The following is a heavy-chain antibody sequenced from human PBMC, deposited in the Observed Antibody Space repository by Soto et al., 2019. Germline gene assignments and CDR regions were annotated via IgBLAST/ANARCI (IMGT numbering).Heavy chain of an antibody. Sequence: ASVKVSCKASGGTFSSYAISWVRQAPGQGLEWMGGIIPIFGTANYAQKFQGRVTITADESTSTAYMELSSLRSEDTAVYYCARGAEIVLMITKRRPTYYYHGMDVWGQGTTVTDSS. V-gene: IGHV1-69*13. D-gene: IGHD2-8*01. CDR2: IIPIFGTA. CDR1: GGTFSSYA. CDR3: ARGAEIVLMITKRRPTYYYHGMDV. J-gene: IGHJ6*02.